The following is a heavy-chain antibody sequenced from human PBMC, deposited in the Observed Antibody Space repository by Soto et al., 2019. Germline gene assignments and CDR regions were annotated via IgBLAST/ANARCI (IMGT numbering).Heavy chain of an antibody. D-gene: IGHD3-10*01. CDR3: ASSSGSYGSGSVVFDY. CDR2: IIPIFGTA. CDR1: GGTFSSYA. J-gene: IGHJ4*02. Sequence: ASVKVSCKASGGTFSSYAISWVRQAPGQGLEWMGGIIPIFGTANYAQKFQGRVTITADESTSTADMELSSLRSEDTAVYYCASSSGSYGSGSVVFDYWGQGTLVTVSS. V-gene: IGHV1-69*13.